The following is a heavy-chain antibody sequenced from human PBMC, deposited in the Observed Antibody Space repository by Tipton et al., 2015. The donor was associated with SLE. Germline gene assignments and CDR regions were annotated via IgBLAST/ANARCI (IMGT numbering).Heavy chain of an antibody. CDR1: DDSISSYY. CDR2: IDYSGST. D-gene: IGHD3-3*01. V-gene: IGHV4-59*01. CDR3: ARDLGGTIFGVGVYYMDV. Sequence: TLSLTCTVSDDSISSYYWNWIRQPPGKGLEWIGYIDYSGSTNYNPSLKSRVTILIDTSKNQFSLRLSSVTAADTAVYYCARDLGGTIFGVGVYYMDVWGKGTTVTVSS. J-gene: IGHJ6*03.